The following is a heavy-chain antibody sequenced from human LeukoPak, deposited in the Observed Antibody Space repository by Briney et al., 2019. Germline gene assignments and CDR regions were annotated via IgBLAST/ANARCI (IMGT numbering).Heavy chain of an antibody. J-gene: IGHJ4*02. D-gene: IGHD6-19*01. CDR3: AGGQWLVVMS. CDR2: INHSGST. CDR1: GGSFSGYY. V-gene: IGHV4-34*01. Sequence: KASETLSLTCAVYGGSFSGYYWSWIRQPPGKGLEWIGEINHSGSTNYNPSLKSRVTISVDTSKNQFSLKLSSVTAADTAVYYCAGGQWLVVMSWGQGTLVTVSS.